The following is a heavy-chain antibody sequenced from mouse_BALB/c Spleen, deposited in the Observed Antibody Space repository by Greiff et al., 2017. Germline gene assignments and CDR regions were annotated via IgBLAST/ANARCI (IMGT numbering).Heavy chain of an antibody. CDR3: ASNSFSRYYAMDY. Sequence: QDQLQQSGPGLVAPSQSLSITCTVSGFSLTSYGVHWVRQPPGKGLEWLGVIWAGGSTNYNSALMSRLSISKDNSKSQVFLKMNSLQTDDTAMYYCASNSFSRYYAMDYWGQGTSVTVSS. CDR1: GFSLTSYG. V-gene: IGHV2-9*02. D-gene: IGHD1-2*01. CDR2: IWAGGST. J-gene: IGHJ4*01.